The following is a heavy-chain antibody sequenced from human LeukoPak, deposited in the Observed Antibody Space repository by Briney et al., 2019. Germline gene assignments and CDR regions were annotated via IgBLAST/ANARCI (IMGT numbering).Heavy chain of an antibody. J-gene: IGHJ5*02. CDR3: ARTRGDYGDYNWFDP. D-gene: IGHD4-17*01. V-gene: IGHV3-11*06. CDR1: GFTFSDYY. Sequence: GGSLRLSCAASGFTFSDYYMSWIRPAPGKGLEWVSYISSSSSYTNYADSVKGRFTISRDNAKNSLYLQMNSLRAEDTAVYYCARTRGDYGDYNWFDPWGQGTLVTVSS. CDR2: ISSSSSYT.